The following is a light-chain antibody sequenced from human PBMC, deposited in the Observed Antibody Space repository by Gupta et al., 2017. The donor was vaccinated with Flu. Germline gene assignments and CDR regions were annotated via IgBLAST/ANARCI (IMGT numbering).Light chain of an antibody. CDR1: QDISNH. CDR2: AAS. CDR3: QHYETLPPA. J-gene: IGKJ4*01. Sequence: DIQMTQSPSSLSASVGDRVTITCQASQDISNHLNWYQQKPGRAPKLLNFAASNLETGVTSRYSGGGHGTDFAFAISSLQPENVATYYCQHYETLPPAFGGGTKVEI. V-gene: IGKV1-33*01.